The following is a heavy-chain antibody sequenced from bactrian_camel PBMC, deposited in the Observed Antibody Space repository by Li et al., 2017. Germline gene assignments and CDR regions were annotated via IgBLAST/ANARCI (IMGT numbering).Heavy chain of an antibody. Sequence: HVQLVESGGGSVQAGGSLRLSCVYHGHPDATYCMGWFRRSPGKDREGVAAIDQNGRTRFADSVQGRFTISQDNAKNTVYLQMSSLKPEDTAMYYCAAGRAEGRWCPVEATFSNLFPYRGQGTQVTVSS. V-gene: IGHV3-3*01. J-gene: IGHJ4*01. CDR3: AAGRAEGRWCPVEATFSNLFPY. CDR1: GHPDATYC. D-gene: IGHD6*01. CDR2: IDQNGRTR.